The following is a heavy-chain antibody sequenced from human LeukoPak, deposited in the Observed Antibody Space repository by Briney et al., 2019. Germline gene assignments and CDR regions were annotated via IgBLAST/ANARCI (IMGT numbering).Heavy chain of an antibody. CDR1: GFXFSAYE. J-gene: IGHJ4*02. V-gene: IGHV3-48*03. CDR3: AALWYGEGVY. D-gene: IGHD3-10*01. CDR2: IDSSGSGK. Sequence: GGSLRLSCSASGFXFSAYEMNWVRQAPGKGLEWVSFIDSSGSGKYYADSVKGRFTISRDNAKDSVHLQMNNLRAEDTAVYYCAALWYGEGVYWGQGTLVTVSS.